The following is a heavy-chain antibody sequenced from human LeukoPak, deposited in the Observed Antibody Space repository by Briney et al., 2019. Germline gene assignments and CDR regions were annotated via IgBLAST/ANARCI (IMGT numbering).Heavy chain of an antibody. V-gene: IGHV4-59*01. CDR2: TYYSGST. CDR3: ARLSTNHNRIAAAGNDY. CDR1: GGSISSYY. D-gene: IGHD6-13*01. J-gene: IGHJ4*02. Sequence: VKPSETLSLTCTVSGGSISSYYWSWIRQPPGKGLEWIGYTYYSGSTNYNPSLKSRVTISVDTSKNQFSLKLSSVTAADTAVYYCARLSTNHNRIAAAGNDYWGQGTLVTVSS.